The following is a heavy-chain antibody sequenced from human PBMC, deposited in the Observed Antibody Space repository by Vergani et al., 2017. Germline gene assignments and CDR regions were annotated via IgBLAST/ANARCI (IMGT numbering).Heavy chain of an antibody. J-gene: IGHJ5*02. D-gene: IGHD3-22*01. CDR1: GFTFSSYS. Sequence: EVQLVESGGGLVQPGGSLRLSCAASGFTFSSYSMNWVRQAPGKGLEWVSYISSSSSTIYYADSVKGRFTISRDNAKNSLYLQMNSLRAEDTAVYYCARARYYDSSGANWFDPWGQGTLVTVSS. V-gene: IGHV3-48*01. CDR3: ARARYYDSSGANWFDP. CDR2: ISSSSSTI.